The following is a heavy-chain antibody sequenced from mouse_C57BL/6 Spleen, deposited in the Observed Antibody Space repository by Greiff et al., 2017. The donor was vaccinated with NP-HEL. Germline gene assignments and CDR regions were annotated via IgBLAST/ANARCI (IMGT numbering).Heavy chain of an antibody. CDR2: INPGSGGT. Sequence: QVQLQQSGAELVRPGTSVKVSCKASGYAFTNYLIEWVKQRPGQGLEWIGVINPGSGGTNYNEKFKGKATLTADKSSSTAYMQRSSLTSEDSAVYFCAREESYYYGSSSYYYAMDYWGQGTSVTVSS. CDR1: GYAFTNYL. CDR3: AREESYYYGSSSYYYAMDY. V-gene: IGHV1-54*01. D-gene: IGHD1-1*01. J-gene: IGHJ4*01.